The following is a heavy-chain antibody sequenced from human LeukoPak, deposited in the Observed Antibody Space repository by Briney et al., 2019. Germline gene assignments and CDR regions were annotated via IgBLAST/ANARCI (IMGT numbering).Heavy chain of an antibody. CDR1: GYTFTSYD. CDR2: MNPNSGNT. Sequence: ASVKVSCKASGYTFTSYDINWVRQAPGQGLEWMGWMNPNSGNTGYAQKFQGRVTMTRNTSISTAYMELSSLRSEDTAVYYCARLNTGVTAITSYYYYYGMDVWGQGTTVTVSS. J-gene: IGHJ6*02. D-gene: IGHD2-21*02. CDR3: ARLNTGVTAITSYYYYYGMDV. V-gene: IGHV1-8*01.